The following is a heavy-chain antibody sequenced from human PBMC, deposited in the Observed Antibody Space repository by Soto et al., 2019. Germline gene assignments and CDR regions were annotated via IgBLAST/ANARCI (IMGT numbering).Heavy chain of an antibody. V-gene: IGHV2-5*02. CDR2: IYWDEDK. CDR3: AHIVPFDYRGYNFEF. J-gene: IGHJ4*02. Sequence: QITLKESGPTLVKPTQTLTLTCTFSGFSLSTHTVGVAWIRQPPGKALEWLALIYWDEDKRYSPSLKSGLTITHDTSKNQVVLTMTNMDPVDTATYDWAHIVPFDYRGYNFEFWGQGIMVTVSS. CDR1: GFSLSTHTVG. D-gene: IGHD3-9*01.